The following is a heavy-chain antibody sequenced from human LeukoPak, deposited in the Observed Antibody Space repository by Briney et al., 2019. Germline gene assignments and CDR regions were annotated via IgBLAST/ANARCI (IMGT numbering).Heavy chain of an antibody. CDR2: ISSSGSII. J-gene: IGHJ6*04. Sequence: GGSLRLSCTASGFTFSSYEMNWVRQAPGRGLEWVSYISSSGSIINYADSVKGRFTISRDNAKNSLYLQMNSLRAEDTAVYYCARGYCSGGSCYYSVYYGMDVWGKETTVTVSS. CDR3: ARGYCSGGSCYYSVYYGMDV. D-gene: IGHD2-15*01. CDR1: GFTFSSYE. V-gene: IGHV3-48*03.